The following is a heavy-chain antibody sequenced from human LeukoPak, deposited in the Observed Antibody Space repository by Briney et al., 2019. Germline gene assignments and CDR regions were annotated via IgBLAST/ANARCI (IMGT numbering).Heavy chain of an antibody. D-gene: IGHD3-10*01. CDR3: ARGLLSSLWSFDS. CDR2: ISGDGSIT. Sequence: GGSLRLSCSASGFTFSRHWMQWVRQSPGKGLMWVSRISGDGSITGYADSVKGRFTISRDNSKNTLYLQMNSLRAEDTAVYYCARGLLSSLWSFDSWGQGTLVTVSS. CDR1: GFTFSRHW. V-gene: IGHV3-74*01. J-gene: IGHJ4*02.